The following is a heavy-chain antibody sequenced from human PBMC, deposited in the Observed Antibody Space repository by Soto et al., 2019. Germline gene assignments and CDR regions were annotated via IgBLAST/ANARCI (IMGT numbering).Heavy chain of an antibody. J-gene: IGHJ6*04. CDR3: TRAAAGIYYYYGRDV. CDR1: GFTFGDYA. CDR2: IRRKAYGGTT. V-gene: IGHV3-49*03. Sequence: PGGSLRLSCTASGFTFGDYAMSWFRQAPGKGLEWVGFIRRKAYGGTTEYAASVKGRFTISRDDSKSIAYLQMNSLKTEDTAVYYFTRAAAGIYYYYGRDVGGKGTTVTVSS. D-gene: IGHD6-13*01.